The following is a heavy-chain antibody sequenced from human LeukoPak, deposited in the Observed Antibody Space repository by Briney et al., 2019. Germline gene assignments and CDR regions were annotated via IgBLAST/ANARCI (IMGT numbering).Heavy chain of an antibody. D-gene: IGHD5-12*01. V-gene: IGHV1-18*01. Sequence: ASVKVSCKASGYTFISNGISWVRQAPGQGLEWMGWISAYKGNTNYAQKFQGRVTMTSDKSTSTAYMELRSLRSDDTAVYYCARVPTTDIVATRIDYWGQGTLVTVPS. CDR3: ARVPTTDIVATRIDY. CDR1: GYTFISNG. J-gene: IGHJ4*02. CDR2: ISAYKGNT.